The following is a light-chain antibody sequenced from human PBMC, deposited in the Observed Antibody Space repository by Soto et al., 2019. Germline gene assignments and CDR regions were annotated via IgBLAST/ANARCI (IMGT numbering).Light chain of an antibody. Sequence: EIVMTQSPATLSVSPGERATLSCRASQSVSTNLAWYQQKVGQAPRLLIYRASTRATGVPARFSGSGSGTEFTLTISSLQSEDFAVYYCQQHNNWPLTFGGGTKVEIK. CDR1: QSVSTN. CDR2: RAS. CDR3: QQHNNWPLT. J-gene: IGKJ4*01. V-gene: IGKV3-15*01.